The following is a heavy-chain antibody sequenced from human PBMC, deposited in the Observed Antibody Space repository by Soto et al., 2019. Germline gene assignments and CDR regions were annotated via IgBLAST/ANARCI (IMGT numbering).Heavy chain of an antibody. CDR2: FDPEDGET. CDR3: ATARPPPDYYDSSGSYGMDV. J-gene: IGHJ6*02. CDR1: GYTLTELS. Sequence: ASVKGSCNVSGYTLTELSMHWVRQAPGKGLEWMGGFDPEDGETIYAQKFQGRVTMTEDTSTDTAYMELSSLRSEDTAVYYCATARPPPDYYDSSGSYGMDVWGQGTTVTVSS. D-gene: IGHD3-22*01. V-gene: IGHV1-24*01.